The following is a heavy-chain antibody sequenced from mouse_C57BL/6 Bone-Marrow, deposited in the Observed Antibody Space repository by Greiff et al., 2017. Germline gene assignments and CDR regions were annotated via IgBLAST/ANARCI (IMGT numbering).Heavy chain of an antibody. V-gene: IGHV5-15*01. CDR1: GFTFSDYG. Sequence: VQLQQSGGGLVQPGGSLKLSCAASGFTFSDYGMAWVRQAPRKGPEWVAFISNLAYSIYYADTVTGRFTISRENAKNTLYLKMSSLRSEDTAMYYCARRITGTAMDYGGQGTSVTVSS. CDR2: ISNLAYSI. J-gene: IGHJ4*01. D-gene: IGHD4-1*01. CDR3: ARRITGTAMDY.